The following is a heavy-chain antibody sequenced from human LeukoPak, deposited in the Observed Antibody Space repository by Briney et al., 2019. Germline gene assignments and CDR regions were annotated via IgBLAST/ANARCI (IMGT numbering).Heavy chain of an antibody. J-gene: IGHJ5*02. CDR2: ITGNGGNR. D-gene: IGHD3-10*01. CDR3: AKDGSGSYSRSAWFDP. Sequence: PGRSLRLSCAASGFTFDDYAMHWVRQAPGKGLEWVSGITGNGGNRYYADSVKGRFTISRDNSKNTLYLQMNSLRVEDTAVYYCAKDGSGSYSRSAWFDPWGQGTLATVSS. V-gene: IGHV3-23*01. CDR1: GFTFDDYA.